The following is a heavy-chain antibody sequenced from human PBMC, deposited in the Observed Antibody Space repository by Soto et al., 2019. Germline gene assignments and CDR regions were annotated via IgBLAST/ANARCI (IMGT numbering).Heavy chain of an antibody. CDR2: ISGCGGSI. J-gene: IGHJ4*02. CDR3: VKEINYGYDFLDY. V-gene: IGHV3-23*01. CDR1: GFTFSSYA. D-gene: IGHD5-18*01. Sequence: LRLSCVASGFTFSSYAMNWVRQAPGMWLEWVSTISGCGGSIYYADSVKGMFAISKANSQNTLFLQMSSLRVEDTQVYYCVKEINYGYDFLDYWGQGTLVTVSS.